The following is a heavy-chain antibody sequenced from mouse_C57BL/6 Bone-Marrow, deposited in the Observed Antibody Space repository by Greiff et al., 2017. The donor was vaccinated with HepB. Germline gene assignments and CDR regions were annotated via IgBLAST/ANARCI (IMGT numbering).Heavy chain of an antibody. D-gene: IGHD2-4*01. CDR1: GYTFTSYW. CDR3: ARDADYDGAMEY. V-gene: IGHV1-69*01. Sequence: VQLQQPGAALVMPGASVKLSCKASGYTFTSYWMHWVTQRPGQGLEWIGEIDPSDSYTNYNQKFKGKSTLTVDKSSSTAYMQLSSLTSEDSAVYNWARDADYDGAMEYWGQGTSATVSP. J-gene: IGHJ4*01. CDR2: IDPSDSYT.